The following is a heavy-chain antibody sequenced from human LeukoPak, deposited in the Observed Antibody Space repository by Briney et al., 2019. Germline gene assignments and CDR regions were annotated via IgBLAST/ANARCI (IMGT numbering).Heavy chain of an antibody. CDR2: ISYDGSNK. V-gene: IGHV3-30-3*01. Sequence: GGPLRLSCAASGFTFSSYAMHWVRQAPGKGLEWVAVISYDGSNKYYADSVKGRFTISRDNSKNTLYLQMNSLRAEDTAVYYCAREGYSGSYYDYWGQGTLVTVSS. CDR1: GFTFSSYA. CDR3: AREGYSGSYYDY. D-gene: IGHD1-26*01. J-gene: IGHJ4*02.